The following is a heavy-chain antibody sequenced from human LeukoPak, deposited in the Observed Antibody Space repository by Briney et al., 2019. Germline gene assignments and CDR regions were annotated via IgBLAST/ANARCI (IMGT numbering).Heavy chain of an antibody. CDR3: ARETRGATGAFDI. CDR1: GGSFSSYY. Sequence: SETLSLTCAVYGGSFSSYYWSWIRQPAGKGLEWIGRIYTSGSTNCNPSLKSRVTMSVDTSKNQFSLKLSSVTAADTAVYYCARETRGATGAFDIWGQGTMVTVSS. D-gene: IGHD1-26*01. J-gene: IGHJ3*02. CDR2: IYTSGST. V-gene: IGHV4-4*07.